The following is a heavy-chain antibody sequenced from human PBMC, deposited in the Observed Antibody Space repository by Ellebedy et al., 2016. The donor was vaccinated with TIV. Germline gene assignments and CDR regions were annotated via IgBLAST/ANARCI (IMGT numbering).Heavy chain of an antibody. D-gene: IGHD3-22*01. V-gene: IGHV3-21*04. CDR2: ISSTSNHI. CDR1: GFTFSYSS. J-gene: IGHJ4*02. Sequence: PGGSLRLSCAASGFTFSYSSMNWVRQAPGKGLEWVSSISSTSNHIYYADSVKGRFTISRDNAKNSLYLQMNSLRAEDTAVYYCAKVLERYDSSGYSSDFDYWGQGTLVTVSS. CDR3: AKVLERYDSSGYSSDFDY.